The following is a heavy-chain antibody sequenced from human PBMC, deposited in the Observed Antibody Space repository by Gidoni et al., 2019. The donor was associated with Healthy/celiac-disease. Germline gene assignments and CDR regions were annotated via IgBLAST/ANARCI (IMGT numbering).Heavy chain of an antibody. CDR2: ISSSSSYI. Sequence: EVRLVESGGGLVKPGGSLSLSCAACGLTFGSHSMNWVRQAPGKGLEWVSSISSSSSYIYYADSVKGRFTISRDNAKNSLYLQMNSLRAEDTAVYYCARYDILTGYDAYYFDYWGQGTLVTVSS. V-gene: IGHV3-21*01. CDR1: GLTFGSHS. J-gene: IGHJ4*02. D-gene: IGHD3-9*01. CDR3: ARYDILTGYDAYYFDY.